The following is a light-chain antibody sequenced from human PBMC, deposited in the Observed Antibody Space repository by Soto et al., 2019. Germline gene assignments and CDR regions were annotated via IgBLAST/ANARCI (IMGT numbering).Light chain of an antibody. CDR1: QTLLHSNGYNY. V-gene: IGKV2-28*01. J-gene: IGKJ4*01. CDR2: LGS. Sequence: DIVMTQSPLSLPVTPGEPASISCRSSQTLLHSNGYNYLDWYVQRPGQSPQLLIYLGSSRASGVPGRFSGSGSGTDFTLKISRVEAEDVGVYYCMQALQTPTFGGGNKVEIK. CDR3: MQALQTPT.